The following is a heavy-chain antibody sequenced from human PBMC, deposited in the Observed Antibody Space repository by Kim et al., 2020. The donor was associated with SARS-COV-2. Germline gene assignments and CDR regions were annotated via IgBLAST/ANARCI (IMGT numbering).Heavy chain of an antibody. CDR3: ATARPLVY. D-gene: IGHD6-6*01. J-gene: IGHJ4*02. Sequence: SGRTNYTPTHKSRVTISVDTSRNQFSLKLSSVTAADKAVYYCATARPLVYWGQGTLVTVSS. CDR2: SGRT. V-gene: IGHV4-59*01.